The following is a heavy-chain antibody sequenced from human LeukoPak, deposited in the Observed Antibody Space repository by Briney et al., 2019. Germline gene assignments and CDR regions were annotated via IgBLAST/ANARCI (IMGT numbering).Heavy chain of an antibody. V-gene: IGHV4-34*01. CDR2: INHSGST. J-gene: IGHJ4*02. Sequence: ETLSLTCAVYDGSFSGYYWSWIRQPPGKGLEWIGEINHSGSTNYNPSLKSRVTISVDTSKNQFSLKLSSVTAADTAVYYCARRTIQAGTPFDSWGQGTLVTVSS. CDR1: DGSFSGYY. CDR3: ARRTIQAGTPFDS. D-gene: IGHD4/OR15-4a*01.